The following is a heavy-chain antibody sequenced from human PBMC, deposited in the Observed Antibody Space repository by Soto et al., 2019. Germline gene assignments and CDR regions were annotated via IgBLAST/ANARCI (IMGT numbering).Heavy chain of an antibody. CDR1: GASVTSGDFY. Sequence: QVQLQEPGPRLVSPSETLSLTCTVSGASVTSGDFYWSWIRQPPGKGLEWIGYIYYNETDYYTPSLKSRTAISVDTSKNHFTLTLTSVTAADTAIYYCGAVLAGGWGQGSLVTVSS. CDR3: GAVLAGG. J-gene: IGHJ4*02. V-gene: IGHV4-30-4*01. D-gene: IGHD2-8*01. CDR2: IYYNETD.